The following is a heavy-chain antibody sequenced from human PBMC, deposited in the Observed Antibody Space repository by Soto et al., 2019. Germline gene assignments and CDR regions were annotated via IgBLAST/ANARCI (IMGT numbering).Heavy chain of an antibody. V-gene: IGHV2-26*01. CDR3: ARMFGMSHWFDP. J-gene: IGHJ5*02. D-gene: IGHD3-10*01. CDR2: IFSNDEK. CDR1: GFSLSNARMG. Sequence: GSGHTLVNPTETLTLTCTVSGFSLSNARMGVSWIRQPPGKALEWLAHIFSNDEKSYSTSLKSRLTISKDTSKSQVVLTMTNMDPVDTATYYCARMFGMSHWFDPWGQGTLVTVSS.